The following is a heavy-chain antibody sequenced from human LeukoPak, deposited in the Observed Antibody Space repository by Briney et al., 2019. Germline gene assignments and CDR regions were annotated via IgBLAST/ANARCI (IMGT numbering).Heavy chain of an antibody. V-gene: IGHV4-31*03. CDR2: IYYSGST. CDR3: ARFGYSYGSYYFDY. Sequence: PSQTLSLTCTVSGGSISSGGYYWSWIRQHPGKGLEWIGYIYYSGSTYYNPSLKSRVTISVDTSKNQFSLKLSSVTAADTAVYYCARFGYSYGSYYFDYWGQGTLVTVSS. J-gene: IGHJ4*02. CDR1: GGSISSGGYY. D-gene: IGHD5-18*01.